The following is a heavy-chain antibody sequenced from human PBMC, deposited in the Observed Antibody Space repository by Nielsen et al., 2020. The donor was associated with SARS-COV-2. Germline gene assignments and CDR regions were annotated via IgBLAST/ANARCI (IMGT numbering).Heavy chain of an antibody. J-gene: IGHJ6*02. Sequence: SLNISCAASGFTFDDYAMHWVRQAPGKGLEWVSGISWNSGSIGYADSVKGRFTISRDNAKNSLYLQMNSLRAEDTAVYYCAKGADVWGQGTTVTVSS. CDR2: ISWNSGSI. CDR3: AKGADV. CDR1: GFTFDDYA. V-gene: IGHV3-9*01.